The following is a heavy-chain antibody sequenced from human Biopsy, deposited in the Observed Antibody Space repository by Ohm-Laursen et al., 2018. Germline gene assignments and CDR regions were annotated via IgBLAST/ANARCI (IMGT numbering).Heavy chain of an antibody. V-gene: IGHV3-21*01. J-gene: IGHJ6*02. CDR3: ARDSSRRAREGGMDV. D-gene: IGHD6-6*01. CDR2: ISETSSHI. CDR1: GFSVSSYD. Sequence: SLRLSCAASGFSVSSYDMNWVRQAPGKGLEWISYISETSSHIHDADSVRGRFTVARDIAKNSLYLQLNSLRVEDTAVYYCARDSSRRAREGGMDVWGQETTVTVSS.